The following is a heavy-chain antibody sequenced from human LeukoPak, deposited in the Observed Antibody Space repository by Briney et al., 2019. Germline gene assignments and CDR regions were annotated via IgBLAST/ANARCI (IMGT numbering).Heavy chain of an antibody. CDR1: RYTFTSYG. Sequence: EASVKVSCEASRYTFTSYGISWVRQAPGQGLERMGWISAYNGNTNYAQKLQGRVTMTTDTTTSTAYMELRSLRSDDTAVYYCARDFQAAAGTTDYWGQGTLVTVSS. J-gene: IGHJ4*02. D-gene: IGHD6-13*01. CDR3: ARDFQAAAGTTDY. CDR2: ISAYNGNT. V-gene: IGHV1-18*01.